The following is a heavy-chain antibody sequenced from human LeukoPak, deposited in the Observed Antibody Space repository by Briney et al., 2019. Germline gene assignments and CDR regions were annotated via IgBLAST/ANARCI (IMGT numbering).Heavy chain of an antibody. D-gene: IGHD3-3*01. Sequence: SQTLSLTCAISGDSVSSNRAAWNWFRQSPSRGLEWLGRTYYSSKWYNDYAVSVKSRITVNPDTSKNQFSLHLNSVTPEDTAVYYCARQGFRRFDPWGQGTLVTVSS. CDR3: ARQGFRRFDP. CDR2: TYYSSKWYN. V-gene: IGHV6-1*01. J-gene: IGHJ5*02. CDR1: GDSVSSNRAA.